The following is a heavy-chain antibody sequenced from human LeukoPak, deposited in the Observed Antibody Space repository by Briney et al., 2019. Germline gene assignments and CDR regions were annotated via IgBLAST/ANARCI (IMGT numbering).Heavy chain of an antibody. CDR2: IRYDGSNK. CDR1: GFTFSSYG. D-gene: IGHD6-19*01. CDR3: ASWPGGWYGEDS. J-gene: IGHJ4*02. V-gene: IGHV3-30*02. Sequence: GGSLRLSCAASGFTFSSYGMHWVRQAPGKGLEWVAFIRYDGSNKYYADSVKGRFTISRDNSKNTLYLQMNSLRAEDTAVYYCASWPGGWYGEDSWGQGTLVTVSS.